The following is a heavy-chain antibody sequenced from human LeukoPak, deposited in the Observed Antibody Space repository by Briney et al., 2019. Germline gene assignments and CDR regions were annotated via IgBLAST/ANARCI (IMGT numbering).Heavy chain of an antibody. Sequence: GGSLRLSCAASGFTFSNYWMHWVRQAPGKGLVWVSRINSDGINTSYADSVKGRFTISRDNAKNTLNLQMNSLRAEDTAVYYCARDAPRPYYYDSSGYYYGAPGGLFDYWGQGTLVTVSS. CDR1: GFTFSNYW. CDR2: INSDGINT. J-gene: IGHJ4*02. CDR3: ARDAPRPYYYDSSGYYYGAPGGLFDY. V-gene: IGHV3-74*01. D-gene: IGHD3-22*01.